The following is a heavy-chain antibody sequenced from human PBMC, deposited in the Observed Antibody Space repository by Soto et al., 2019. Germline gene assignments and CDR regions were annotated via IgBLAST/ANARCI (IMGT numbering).Heavy chain of an antibody. CDR2: ISYDGSNK. Sequence: GGSLRLSCAASGFTFSSYGMHWVRQAPGKGLEWVAVISYDGSNKYYADSVKGRFTISRDNSKNTLYLQMNSLRAEDTAVYYCAKSRLIVVVPAAMLGYGMDVWGQGTTVTVSS. D-gene: IGHD2-2*01. CDR1: GFTFSSYG. CDR3: AKSRLIVVVPAAMLGYGMDV. J-gene: IGHJ6*02. V-gene: IGHV3-30*18.